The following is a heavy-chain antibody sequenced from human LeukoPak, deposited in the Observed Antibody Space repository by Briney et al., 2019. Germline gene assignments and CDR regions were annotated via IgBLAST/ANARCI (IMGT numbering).Heavy chain of an antibody. CDR2: INWNGGST. CDR3: ASGGGIAAAYAFDI. J-gene: IGHJ3*02. Sequence: GGSLRLXCAASGFTFSSYWMSWVRQAPGKGLEWVSGINWNGGSTGYADSVKGRFTISRDNAKNSLYLQMNSLRAEDTALYYCASGGGIAAAYAFDIWGQGTMVTVSS. V-gene: IGHV3-20*04. CDR1: GFTFSSYW. D-gene: IGHD6-13*01.